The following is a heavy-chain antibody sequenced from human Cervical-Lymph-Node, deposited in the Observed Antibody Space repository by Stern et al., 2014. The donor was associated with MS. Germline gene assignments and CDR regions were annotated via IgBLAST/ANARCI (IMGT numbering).Heavy chain of an antibody. V-gene: IGHV3-53*01. CDR1: GFTVSRDY. J-gene: IGHJ4*02. Sequence: VQLVESGGGVIQPGGSLRLSCTASGFTVSRDYMTWVRQAPGQGLEWVSLITHVGSTFYAGSVKGRFTISRDDSKNTVYLHMTSLRAEDTAMYYCARDTSSPERSDWWGQGTLVTVSS. CDR2: ITHVGST. CDR3: ARDTSSPERSDW. D-gene: IGHD1-1*01.